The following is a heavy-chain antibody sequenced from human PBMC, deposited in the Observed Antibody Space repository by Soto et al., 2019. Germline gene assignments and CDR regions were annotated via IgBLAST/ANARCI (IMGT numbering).Heavy chain of an antibody. D-gene: IGHD3-10*01. CDR2: ISAYNGNT. CDR1: GYTFTSYG. CDR3: ARDPNLRPDYYGSGSYLNWFDP. V-gene: IGHV1-18*01. J-gene: IGHJ5*02. Sequence: GASVKVSCKASGYTFTSYGISWVRQAPGQGLEWMGWISAYNGNTNYAQKLQGRVTMTTDTSTSTAYMELRSLRSDDTAVYYCARDPNLRPDYYGSGSYLNWFDPWGQGTLVTVSS.